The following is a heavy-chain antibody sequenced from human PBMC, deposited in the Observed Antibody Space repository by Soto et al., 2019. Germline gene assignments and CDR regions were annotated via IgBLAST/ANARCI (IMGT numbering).Heavy chain of an antibody. D-gene: IGHD3-16*01. CDR3: AKSGEGWPSYYYFGMDV. Sequence: GGSLRLSCAASGFSFSTYAMNWVRQAPGKGREWVSGISNNGGSTYYADSVKGRLTISRDNSKNTLFLQMSTPRAEDTAVYYFAKSGEGWPSYYYFGMDVWGQGITVTVSS. V-gene: IGHV3-23*01. CDR1: GFSFSTYA. CDR2: ISNNGGST. J-gene: IGHJ6*02.